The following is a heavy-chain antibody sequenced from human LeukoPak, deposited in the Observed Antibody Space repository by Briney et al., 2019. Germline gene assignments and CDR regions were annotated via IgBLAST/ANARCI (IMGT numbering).Heavy chain of an antibody. V-gene: IGHV4-4*07. D-gene: IGHD2-15*01. Sequence: SETLSLTCTVSGGPISSYYWSWIRQPAGKGLEWIGRIYTSGSTNYNPSLKSRVTISVDKSKNQFSLKLSSVTAADTAVYYCARESAALYCSGGSCYPGCFHHGGQGALVTVSS. CDR1: GGPISSYY. CDR3: ARESAALYCSGGSCYPGCFHH. J-gene: IGHJ1*01. CDR2: IYTSGST.